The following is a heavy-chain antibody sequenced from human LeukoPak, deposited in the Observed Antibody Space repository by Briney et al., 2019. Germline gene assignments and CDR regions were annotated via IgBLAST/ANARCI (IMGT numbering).Heavy chain of an antibody. D-gene: IGHD3-10*01. V-gene: IGHV4-31*03. Sequence: SQTLSLTCTVSGGSISSGGYYWSWIRQHPGKGLEWIGYIYYSGSTYYNPSLKSRVTISVDTSKNHFSLKLSSVTAADTAVYSCARASGAYYYASGPSYYFDSWGQGTLVTVSS. CDR3: ARASGAYYYASGPSYYFDS. CDR1: GGSISSGGYY. CDR2: IYYSGST. J-gene: IGHJ4*02.